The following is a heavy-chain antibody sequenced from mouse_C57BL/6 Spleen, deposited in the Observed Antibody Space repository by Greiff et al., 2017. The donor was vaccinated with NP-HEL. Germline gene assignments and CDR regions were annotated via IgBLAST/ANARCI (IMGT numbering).Heavy chain of an antibody. V-gene: IGHV1-15*01. CDR2: IDPETGGT. CDR1: GYTFTDYE. CDR3: TRQGYYAMDY. Sequence: VQVVESGAELVRPGASVTLSCKASGYTFTDYEMHWVKQTPVHGLEWIGAIDPETGGTAYNQKFKGKAILTADKSSSTAYMELRSLTSEDSAVYYCTRQGYYAMDYWGQGTSVTVSS. J-gene: IGHJ4*01.